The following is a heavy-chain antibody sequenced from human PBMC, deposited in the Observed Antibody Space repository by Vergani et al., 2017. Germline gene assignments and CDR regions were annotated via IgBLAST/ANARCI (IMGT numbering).Heavy chain of an antibody. CDR3: ARHENLGDAFDI. Sequence: EVQLVPSGAEVKKPGESLRISCKDSGYSFTTYWISWVRQMPGKGLEWMGRIDLSDSYTNYSPSFQGHVTISADMSISTAYLQWSSLKASDTAMYYCARHENLGDAFDIWGQGTMVTVSS. CDR2: IDLSDSYT. CDR1: GYSFTTYW. V-gene: IGHV5-10-1*03. D-gene: IGHD7-27*01. J-gene: IGHJ3*02.